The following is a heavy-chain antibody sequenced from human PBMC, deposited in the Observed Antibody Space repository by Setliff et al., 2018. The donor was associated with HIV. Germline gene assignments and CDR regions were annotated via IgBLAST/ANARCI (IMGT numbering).Heavy chain of an antibody. Sequence: SETLSLTCTVSGDSISSGGYYWSWIRQFPGKGLEWIGYIYYSGSTYYNPSLQSRLTMSVDTSKNQFSLRLRSVTAADTAVYYCATTTIFEVPRYYYYYMDVWGKGTTVTVSS. V-gene: IGHV4-31*02. D-gene: IGHD3-3*01. CDR2: IYYSGST. CDR3: ATTTIFEVPRYYYYYMDV. CDR1: GDSISSGGYY. J-gene: IGHJ6*03.